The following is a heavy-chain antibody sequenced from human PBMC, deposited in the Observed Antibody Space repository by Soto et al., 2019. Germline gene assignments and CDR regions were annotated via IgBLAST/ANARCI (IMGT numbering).Heavy chain of an antibody. Sequence: ETLSLTCTVSGGSFNSGSYYWSWVRQPPGKGLEWIGYVYYTGRTSYSPSLKSRVTISADTSKNQFSLILTSVTAADTAVYYCARDYDYSDHWGQGSLVTVSS. J-gene: IGHJ4*02. D-gene: IGHD3-16*01. V-gene: IGHV4-61*01. CDR1: GGSFNSGSYY. CDR3: ARDYDYSDH. CDR2: VYYTGRT.